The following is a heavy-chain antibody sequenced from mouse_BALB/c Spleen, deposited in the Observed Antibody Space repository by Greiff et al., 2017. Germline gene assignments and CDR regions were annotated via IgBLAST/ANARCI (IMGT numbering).Heavy chain of an antibody. CDR1: GFSLTSYG. D-gene: IGHD1-1*01. CDR2: IWAGGST. V-gene: IGHV2-9*02. Sequence: VKLMESGPGLVAPSQSLSITCTVSGFSLTSYGVHWVRQPPGKGLEWLGVIWAGGSTNYNSALMSRLSISKDNSKSQVFLKMNSLQTDDTAMYYCAREDYGSPWFAYWGQGTLVTVSA. CDR3: AREDYGSPWFAY. J-gene: IGHJ3*01.